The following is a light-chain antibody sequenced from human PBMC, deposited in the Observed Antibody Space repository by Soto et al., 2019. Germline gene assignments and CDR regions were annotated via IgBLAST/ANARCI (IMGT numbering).Light chain of an antibody. V-gene: IGKV3-20*01. CDR1: QSLNFNF. J-gene: IGKJ4*01. CDR2: AAS. Sequence: EIVLTQSPGTLSLFPGERATVSCTASQSLNFNFLGWYQTKSGQAPRLLIYAASTRATGIPDRFSGSGSGIDFTLTISRLEPEDSVVYYCQQYGVSPTFGGGTKVDIK. CDR3: QQYGVSPT.